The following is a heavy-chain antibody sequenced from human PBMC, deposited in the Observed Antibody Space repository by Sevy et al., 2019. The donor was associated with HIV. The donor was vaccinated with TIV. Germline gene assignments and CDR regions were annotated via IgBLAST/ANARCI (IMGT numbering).Heavy chain of an antibody. CDR3: AHRPADSSGYPIFDY. CDR2: IYWDDDK. J-gene: IGHJ4*02. CDR1: GFSLITTGVG. D-gene: IGHD3-22*01. V-gene: IGHV2-5*02. Sequence: SGPTLVNPTQTLTLTCTFSGFSLITTGVGVGWIRQPPGKALECLALIYWDDDKRYSPSLKSRLTITKDTSKNQVVLTMTNMDPVDTVTYYCAHRPADSSGYPIFDYWGQGTLVTVSS.